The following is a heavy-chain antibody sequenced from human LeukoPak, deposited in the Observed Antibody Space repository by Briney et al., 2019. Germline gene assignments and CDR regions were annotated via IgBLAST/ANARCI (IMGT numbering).Heavy chain of an antibody. CDR3: ARGYRYAFDN. V-gene: IGHV3-48*01. Sequence: HSEGSLRLSCAASGFNFIDYSMNWVRQAPGKGLEWISYIGISSGNTKYADSVKGRFTISRDKARNTLYLQMNSLRVEDTAMYYCARGYRYAFDNWGHGTLVTVSS. J-gene: IGHJ4*01. CDR2: IGISSGNT. D-gene: IGHD5-12*01. CDR1: GFNFIDYS.